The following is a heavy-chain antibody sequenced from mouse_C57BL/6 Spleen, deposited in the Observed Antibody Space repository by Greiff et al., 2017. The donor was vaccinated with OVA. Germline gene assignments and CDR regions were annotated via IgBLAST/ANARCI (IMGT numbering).Heavy chain of an antibody. CDR3: ASYDGYYPDY. J-gene: IGHJ2*01. Sequence: EVQLQQSGPGLVKPSQSLTLTCSVTGYSITSGYYWNWIRQFPGNKLEWMGYISYDGSNNYNPSLKNRIPITRDTSKNQFFLKLNSVTTEDTATYYCASYDGYYPDYWGQGTTLTVSS. CDR1: GYSITSGYY. CDR2: ISYDGSN. V-gene: IGHV3-6*01. D-gene: IGHD2-3*01.